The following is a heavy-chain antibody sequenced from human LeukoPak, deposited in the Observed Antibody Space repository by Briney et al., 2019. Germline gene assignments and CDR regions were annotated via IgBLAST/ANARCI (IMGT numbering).Heavy chain of an antibody. CDR3: ARALPDGYYDSSGYPPPYYYYYGMDV. CDR1: GFTFSSYG. CDR2: IWYDGSNK. J-gene: IGHJ6*02. D-gene: IGHD3-22*01. Sequence: GGSLRLSCAASGFTFSSYGMHWVRQAPGKGLEWVAVIWYDGSNKYYADSVKGRFTISRDNSKNTLYLQMNSLRAEDTAVYYCARALPDGYYDSSGYPPPYYYYYGMDVWGQGTTVTVSS. V-gene: IGHV3-33*01.